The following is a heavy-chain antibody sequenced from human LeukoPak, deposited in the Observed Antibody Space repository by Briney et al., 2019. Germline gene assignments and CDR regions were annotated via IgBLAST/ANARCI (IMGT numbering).Heavy chain of an antibody. CDR1: GFTFSTYA. J-gene: IGHJ4*02. V-gene: IGHV3-23*01. CDR3: ARVYYYDSSGLDY. D-gene: IGHD3-22*01. CDR2: ISGSGVST. Sequence: QSGGSLRLSCAASGFTFSTYAMSWVRQAPGKGLEWFSAISGSGVSTCYADSVKGRFTISRDTSNNTLYLQMNSLGAEDTAVYYCARVYYYDSSGLDYWGQGTLVTVSS.